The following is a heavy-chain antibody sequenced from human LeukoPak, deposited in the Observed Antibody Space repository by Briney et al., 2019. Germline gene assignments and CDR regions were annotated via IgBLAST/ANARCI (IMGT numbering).Heavy chain of an antibody. V-gene: IGHV3-48*01. CDR3: ARVGRVYCFEY. CDR1: GYTVSAYS. J-gene: IGHJ4*02. D-gene: IGHD3-22*01. Sequence: GGSLRLSCVASGYTVSAYSLNWVRQAPGKGLEWIAYINTGGTITYYADSVQGRFTISRDNAKNSLYLQMNSLRADDTGVYFCARVGRVYCFEYWDQGTLVTVSS. CDR2: INTGGTIT.